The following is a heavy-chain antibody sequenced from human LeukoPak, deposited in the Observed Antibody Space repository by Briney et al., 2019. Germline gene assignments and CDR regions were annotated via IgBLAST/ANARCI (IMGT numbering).Heavy chain of an antibody. CDR3: ARGLSKVRGVIMNY. CDR2: MNPNSGNT. J-gene: IGHJ4*02. V-gene: IGHV1-8*01. Sequence: ASVKVSCKASGYTFTSYDINWVRQATGQGLEWMGWMNPNSGNTGYAQKFQGRVTMTRNTSISTAYMELSSLRSGDTAVCYCARGLSKVRGVIMNYWGQGTLVTVSS. CDR1: GYTFTSYD. D-gene: IGHD3-10*01.